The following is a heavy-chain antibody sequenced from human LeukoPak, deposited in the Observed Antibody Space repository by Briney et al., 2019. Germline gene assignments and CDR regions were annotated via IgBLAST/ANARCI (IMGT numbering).Heavy chain of an antibody. CDR3: AKVLYSSSSGGVEDY. D-gene: IGHD6-6*01. J-gene: IGHJ4*02. CDR1: GFTFSSYG. V-gene: IGHV3-30*02. CDR2: IRNDGSNK. Sequence: AGGSLRLSCAASGFTFSSYGMHWVRQAPGKGLEWVAFIRNDGSNKYYADSVKGRFTISRDTSKNTLYLQMNSLRAEDTAVYYCAKVLYSSSSGGVEDYWGQGTLVTVSS.